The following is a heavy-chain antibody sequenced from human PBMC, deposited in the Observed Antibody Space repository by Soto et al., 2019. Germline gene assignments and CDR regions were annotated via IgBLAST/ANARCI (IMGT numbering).Heavy chain of an antibody. J-gene: IGHJ6*02. CDR1: DGSISSGGYY. CDR3: ARDARNPGTAYYYGMDV. V-gene: IGHV4-31*03. Sequence: KPSETLCLTCTVSDGSISSGGYYWSWIRQLPGRGLEWSGYVYYSGITYYNPSLKSRVTISVDTSKNQFSLKLRSVTAADTAVYYCARDARNPGTAYYYGMDVWGQGTTVTVSS. CDR2: VYYSGIT.